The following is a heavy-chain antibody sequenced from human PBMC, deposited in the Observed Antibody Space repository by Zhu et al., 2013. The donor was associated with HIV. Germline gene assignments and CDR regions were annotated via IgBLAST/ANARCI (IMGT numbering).Heavy chain of an antibody. CDR3: ARKDYNGLYFDY. CDR1: GGSFSGYF. Sequence: QVQLQQWGAGLLKPSETLSLTCAVYGGSFSGYFWTWIRQPPGKGLEWIGEINHSGSTNYNPSLKSRVTMSVDKSKNQFSLKVNSVTAADTAVYYCARKDYNGLYFDYWGQGTLVSVSS. J-gene: IGHJ4*02. V-gene: IGHV4-34*01. D-gene: IGHD4-4*01. CDR2: INHSGST.